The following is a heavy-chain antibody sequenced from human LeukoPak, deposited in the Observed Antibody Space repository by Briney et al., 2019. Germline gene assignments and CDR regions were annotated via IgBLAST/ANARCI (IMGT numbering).Heavy chain of an antibody. Sequence: GGSLRLSCAASGFTFSSYSFNWVRQAPGRGLEWVSSINTVASYIYYADSVRGRFTISRDNAENSLWLQMNGLRAEDSAVYYCARLRRNSDRSGFYYYYDNWGQGTLVTVSA. D-gene: IGHD3-22*01. CDR1: GFTFSSYS. CDR3: ARLRRNSDRSGFYYYYDN. V-gene: IGHV3-21*01. CDR2: INTVASYI. J-gene: IGHJ4*02.